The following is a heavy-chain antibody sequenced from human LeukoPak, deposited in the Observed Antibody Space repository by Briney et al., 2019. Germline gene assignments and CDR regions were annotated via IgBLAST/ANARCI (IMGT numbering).Heavy chain of an antibody. CDR1: GGSISSSSYY. CDR3: ARAGGWRYYFDY. Sequence: SETLSLTCTVSGGSISSSSYYWGWIRQPPGKGLEWIGSIYYSGSTYYNPSLKSRVTISVDTSKNQFSLKLSSVTAADTAVYYCARAGGWRYYFDYWGQGTLVTVSS. J-gene: IGHJ4*02. CDR2: IYYSGST. V-gene: IGHV4-39*01. D-gene: IGHD6-19*01.